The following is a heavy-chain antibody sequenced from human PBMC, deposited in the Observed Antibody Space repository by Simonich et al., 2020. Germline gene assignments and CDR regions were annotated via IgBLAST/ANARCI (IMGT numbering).Heavy chain of an antibody. Sequence: QVQLVQSGAEVKKPGASVKVSCKASGYTFTGYYMHWVRQAPGQGLEWMGRINTYRCCTNYAQKLQGRVTMTRDTSISTAYMELSRLRSDDTAVYYCARGRLTGDKGAFDIWGQGTMVTVSS. CDR1: GYTFTGYY. CDR3: ARGRLTGDKGAFDI. CDR2: INTYRCCT. V-gene: IGHV1-2*02. D-gene: IGHD7-27*01. J-gene: IGHJ3*02.